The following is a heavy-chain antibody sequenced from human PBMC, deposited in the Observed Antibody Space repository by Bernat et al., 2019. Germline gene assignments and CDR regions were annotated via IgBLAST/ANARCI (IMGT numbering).Heavy chain of an antibody. V-gene: IGHV3-30*01. Sequence: QVQLVESGGGVVQPGRSLRISCAASGFSFSNYAMHWVRQAPGKGLDWVAVISDTGSDKHYADSVKGRFTISRDNSKNTLDLLMNSLSAEDTAVYYCARDRQQLVPFDYWGQGTLVTVSS. CDR1: GFSFSNYA. J-gene: IGHJ4*02. D-gene: IGHD6-6*01. CDR3: ARDRQQLVPFDY. CDR2: ISDTGSDK.